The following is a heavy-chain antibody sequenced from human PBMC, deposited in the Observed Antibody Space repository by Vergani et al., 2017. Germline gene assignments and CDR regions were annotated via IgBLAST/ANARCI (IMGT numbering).Heavy chain of an antibody. J-gene: IGHJ2*01. D-gene: IGHD3-10*01. V-gene: IGHV3-49*05. CDR3: TRAPSPKLLWFGELLPYWYFDL. CDR1: GGSISSSSYY. Sequence: LQLQESGPGLVKPSETLSLTCTVSGGSISSSSYYWGWIRQPPGKGLAWVGFIRSKADGGTTEYAASVKGRFTISRDDSKSIAYLQMNSLKTEDTAVYYCTRAPSPKLLWFGELLPYWYFDLWGRGTLVTVSS. CDR2: IRSKADGGTT.